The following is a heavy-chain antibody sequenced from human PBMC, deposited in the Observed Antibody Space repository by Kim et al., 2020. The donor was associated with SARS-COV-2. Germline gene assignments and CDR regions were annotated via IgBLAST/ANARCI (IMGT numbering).Heavy chain of an antibody. J-gene: IGHJ4*01. CDR1: GFTFSSYG. D-gene: IGHD6-6*01. V-gene: IGHV3-30*18. CDR3: AKGGTPTSIAARLDY. Sequence: GVSLRLSCAASGFTFSSYGMHWVRQAPGKGLEWVAVISYDGSNKYYADSVKGRFTISRDNSKNTLYLQMNSLRAEDTAVYYCAKGGTPTSIAARLDYWG. CDR2: ISYDGSNK.